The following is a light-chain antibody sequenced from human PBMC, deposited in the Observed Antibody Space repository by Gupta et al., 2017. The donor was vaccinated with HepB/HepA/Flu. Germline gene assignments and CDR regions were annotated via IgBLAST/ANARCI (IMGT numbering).Light chain of an antibody. CDR3: LQYNSYPRT. V-gene: IGKV1-17*01. Sequence: DIQKPQSTSSLSAFVGDRVTITWRASQGIRNDLSWYQQKPGKAPKHLIYGASSLQSGVPSRFSGSGSGTDFSLTISSLQPEDFATYYCLQYNSYPRTFGQGTKVEI. CDR2: GAS. CDR1: QGIRND. J-gene: IGKJ1*01.